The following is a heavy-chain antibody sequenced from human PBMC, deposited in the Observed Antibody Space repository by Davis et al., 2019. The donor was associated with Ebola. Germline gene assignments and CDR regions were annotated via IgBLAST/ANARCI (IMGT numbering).Heavy chain of an antibody. Sequence: GESLKISCAASGFTFSTYTMTWVRQAPGKGLEWVSAISGSGGSTYYADSVKGRFAISRDNSRSTLYLQMNSLRVEDSAIYYCVKDSSNIWFDIWGQGTLVTVSS. CDR1: GFTFSTYT. D-gene: IGHD2/OR15-2a*01. CDR3: VKDSSNIWFDI. J-gene: IGHJ3*02. CDR2: ISGSGGST. V-gene: IGHV3-23*01.